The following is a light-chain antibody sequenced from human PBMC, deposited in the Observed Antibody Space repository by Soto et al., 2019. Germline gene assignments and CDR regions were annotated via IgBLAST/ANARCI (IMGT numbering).Light chain of an antibody. CDR2: EVT. CDR3: ASYAGSYNWV. Sequence: QSALTQPPSASGSPGQSLTISCTGTSSDVGGYNYVSWYQQRPGKAPKLVIYEVTKRPSGVPDRFSGSKSGSTASLTVSGLQADDEAEYYCASYAGSYNWVFGGGTKLTVL. J-gene: IGLJ3*02. CDR1: SSDVGGYNY. V-gene: IGLV2-8*01.